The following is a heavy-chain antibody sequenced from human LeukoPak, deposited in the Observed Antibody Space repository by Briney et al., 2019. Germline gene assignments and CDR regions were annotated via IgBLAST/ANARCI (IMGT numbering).Heavy chain of an antibody. CDR2: VYHSGTT. CDR3: ATMTTVTGFET. V-gene: IGHV4-59*01. J-gene: IGHJ5*02. D-gene: IGHD4-17*01. Sequence: SETLSLTCSVSGGSISYYYWSWIRQPPGKGLEFIGYVYHSGTTNYNPSLKSRLTISVDTSKNQFSLRLTSVTAADTAVYYCATMTTVTGFETWGQGTQVTVSS. CDR1: GGSISYYY.